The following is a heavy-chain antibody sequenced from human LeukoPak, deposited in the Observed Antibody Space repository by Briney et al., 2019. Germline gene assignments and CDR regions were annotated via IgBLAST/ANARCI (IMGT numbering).Heavy chain of an antibody. J-gene: IGHJ4*02. CDR3: AKIEIAAAGGTFDY. D-gene: IGHD6-13*01. CDR1: GFTFSSYA. V-gene: IGHV3-23*01. CDR2: ISGSGGST. Sequence: GGSLRLSCAASGFTFSSYAMSWVRQAPGKGLEWVSAISGSGGSTYYADSVEGRFTISRDNSTNTLYLQMNSLRAEDTAVYYCAKIEIAAAGGTFDYWGQGTLVTVSS.